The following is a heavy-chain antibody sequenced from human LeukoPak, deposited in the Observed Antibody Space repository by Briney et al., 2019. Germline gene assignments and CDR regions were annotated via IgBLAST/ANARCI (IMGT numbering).Heavy chain of an antibody. Sequence: PSETLSLTCIVSGGSISSSSYYWGWIRQPPGKGLEWIGTIYYSGSTFYNASLKSRVTISVDTSENQFSLKLSSVTAADTAVYYCARAYSSGWPYFDYWGQGTLVTVSS. CDR2: IYYSGST. V-gene: IGHV4-39*07. D-gene: IGHD6-19*01. J-gene: IGHJ4*02. CDR3: ARAYSSGWPYFDY. CDR1: GGSISSSSYY.